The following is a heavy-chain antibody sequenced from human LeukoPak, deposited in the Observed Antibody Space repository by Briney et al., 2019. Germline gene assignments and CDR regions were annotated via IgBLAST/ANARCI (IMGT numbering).Heavy chain of an antibody. J-gene: IGHJ4*02. CDR2: IYGGGTT. V-gene: IGHV3-53*01. CDR3: ARDGTERSFQY. D-gene: IGHD1-1*01. CDR1: GFTVSNYY. Sequence: GGSLRLSCSASGFTVSNYYMSWVRQAPGKGLEWVSVIYGGGTTYYADSVKGRFTISRDTSKNTLYLQMNSLRAEDTAVYYCARDGTERSFQYWGQGTLVTVSS.